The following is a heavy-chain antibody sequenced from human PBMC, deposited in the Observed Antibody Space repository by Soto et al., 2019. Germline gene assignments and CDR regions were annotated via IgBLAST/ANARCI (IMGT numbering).Heavy chain of an antibody. D-gene: IGHD3-9*01. V-gene: IGHV4-30-2*01. Sequence: SETLSLTCAVSGGSISSDGYSWSWIRQPPGKGLEWIGYISHSGSTYYNLSLKSRVTISVDRSKSQFSLKLSSVTAADTAVYYCSRRYRSCFDFCGQGTLVTGSS. J-gene: IGHJ4*02. CDR3: SRRYRSCFDF. CDR2: ISHSGST. CDR1: GGSISSDGYS.